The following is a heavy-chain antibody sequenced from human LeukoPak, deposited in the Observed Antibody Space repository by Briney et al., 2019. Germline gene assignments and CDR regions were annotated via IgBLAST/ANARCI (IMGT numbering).Heavy chain of an antibody. V-gene: IGHV4-34*01. CDR3: ARRRYYGSGSYLDFNYFDY. Sequence: PSETLSLTCAVYGGSFSGYYWSWIRQPPGKGLEWIGEINHSGSTNYNPSLKSRVTISVDTSKNQFSLKLSSVTAADTAVYYCARRRYYGSGSYLDFNYFDYWGQGTLVTVSS. J-gene: IGHJ4*02. CDR1: GGSFSGYY. D-gene: IGHD3-10*01. CDR2: INHSGST.